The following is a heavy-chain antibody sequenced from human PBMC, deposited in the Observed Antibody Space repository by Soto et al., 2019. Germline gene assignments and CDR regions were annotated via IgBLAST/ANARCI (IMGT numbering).Heavy chain of an antibody. D-gene: IGHD3-9*01. CDR2: IDYSGST. CDR3: ARYFDWPSAFDI. V-gene: IGHV4-59*01. CDR1: GGSISGYY. J-gene: IGHJ3*02. Sequence: QVQLQESGPGLVKSSETLSLTCTVSGGSISGYYWSWVRQPPGKRLEWIGDIDYSGSTNYNPSLKMRVPISVDTSKRQCSLRLGSVTAADTAVYYCARYFDWPSAFDIWGQGTMVTVSS.